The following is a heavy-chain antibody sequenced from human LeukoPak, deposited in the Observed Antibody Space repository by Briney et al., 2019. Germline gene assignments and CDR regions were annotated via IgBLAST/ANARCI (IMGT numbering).Heavy chain of an antibody. CDR1: GFSLSTSGVG. CDR3: AHSVPAMRGPDFFDI. CDR2: IYWDDDK. J-gene: IGHJ3*02. D-gene: IGHD2-2*01. Sequence: SGPTLVKPTQTLTLTCTFSGFSLSTSGVGVGWIRQPPGKALEWLALIYWDDDKRYSPSLKSRLTITKDTSRNQVVLTMTNMDPVDTATYYCAHSVPAMRGPDFFDIWGQGTMVTVSS. V-gene: IGHV2-5*02.